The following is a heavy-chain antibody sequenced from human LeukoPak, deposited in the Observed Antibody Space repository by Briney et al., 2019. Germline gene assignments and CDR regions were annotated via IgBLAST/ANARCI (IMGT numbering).Heavy chain of an antibody. CDR3: ARGAHTRGDIVVVPAATHDAFDI. Sequence: PGGSLRLSCAASGFTFSSYGMHWVRQAPGKGLEWVAVISYDGSNKYYADSVKGRFTISRDNSKNTLYLQMNSLRAEDTAVYYCARGAHTRGDIVVVPAATHDAFDIWGQGTMVTVSS. D-gene: IGHD2-2*01. CDR2: ISYDGSNK. CDR1: GFTFSSYG. J-gene: IGHJ3*02. V-gene: IGHV3-30*03.